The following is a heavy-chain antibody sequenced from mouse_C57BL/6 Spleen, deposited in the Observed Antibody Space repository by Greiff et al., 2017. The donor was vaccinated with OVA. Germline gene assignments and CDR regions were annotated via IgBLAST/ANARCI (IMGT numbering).Heavy chain of an antibody. D-gene: IGHD2-10*01. Sequence: VQLQESGPELVKPGASVKISCKASGYAFSSSWMNWVKQRPGKGLEWIGRIYPGDGDTNYNGKFKGKATLTADKSSSTAYMQLSSLTSEDSAVYFCASYYGNSYAMDYWGQGTSVTVSS. V-gene: IGHV1-82*01. CDR2: IYPGDGDT. CDR3: ASYYGNSYAMDY. CDR1: GYAFSSSW. J-gene: IGHJ4*01.